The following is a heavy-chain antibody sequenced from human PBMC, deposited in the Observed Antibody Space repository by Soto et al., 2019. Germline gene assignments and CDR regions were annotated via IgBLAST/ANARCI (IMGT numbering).Heavy chain of an antibody. J-gene: IGHJ4*02. CDR2: IYYSGST. D-gene: IGHD1-26*01. CDR1: GGSISSYY. V-gene: IGHV4-59*01. Sequence: PSETLSLTCTVSGGSISSYYWSWIRQPPGKGLEWIGYIYYSGSTNYNPSLKRRVTISVDTSKNQFSLQLSSVTAADTAVYYCARDSVVGATDYWGQGTLVTVSS. CDR3: ARDSVVGATDY.